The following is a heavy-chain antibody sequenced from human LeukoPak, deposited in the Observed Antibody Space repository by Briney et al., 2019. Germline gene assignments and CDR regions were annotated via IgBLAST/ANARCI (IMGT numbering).Heavy chain of an antibody. J-gene: IGHJ6*02. CDR3: AREIFGYSSGPTYGMDV. V-gene: IGHV1-18*01. CDR2: ISAYNGNT. CDR1: GYTFTSYG. D-gene: IGHD6-19*01. Sequence: ASVKVSCEASGYTFTSYGISWVRQAPGQELEWMGWISAYNGNTNYAQKLQGRVTMTTDTSTSTAYMELRSLRSDDTAVYYCAREIFGYSSGPTYGMDVWGQGTTVSVSS.